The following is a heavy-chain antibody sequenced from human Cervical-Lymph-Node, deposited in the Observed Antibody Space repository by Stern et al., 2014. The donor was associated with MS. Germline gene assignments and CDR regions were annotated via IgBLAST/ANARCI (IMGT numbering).Heavy chain of an antibody. CDR2: LSTYNGNP. Sequence: QVQLVQSGAEVKKPGASVKVSCRTSGYNFTHYGITWVRQAPGQGLEWMGWLSTYNGNPNYAQKFQGRVTMTTDTATNTAYMELRSLTHDDTAVFYCAREATARSFDFWGQGTLVTVSS. V-gene: IGHV1-18*01. J-gene: IGHJ4*02. CDR1: GYNFTHYG. D-gene: IGHD6-6*01. CDR3: AREATARSFDF.